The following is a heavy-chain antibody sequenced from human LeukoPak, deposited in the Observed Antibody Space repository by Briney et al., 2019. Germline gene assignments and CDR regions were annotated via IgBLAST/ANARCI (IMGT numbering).Heavy chain of an antibody. Sequence: PSETLSLTCTVSGGSISTYYWSWIRQPPRKGLDWLGYIFYTGSTNYNPSLKSRVTMSIDTSKNQFSLKLSSVTAADTAVYYCTRTYSSSSIDYWGQGALVTVSS. CDR1: GGSISTYY. D-gene: IGHD6-6*01. V-gene: IGHV4-59*01. CDR2: IFYTGST. CDR3: TRTYSSSSIDY. J-gene: IGHJ4*02.